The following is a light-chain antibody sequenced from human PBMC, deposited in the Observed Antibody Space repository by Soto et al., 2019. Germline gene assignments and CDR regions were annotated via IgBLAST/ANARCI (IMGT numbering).Light chain of an antibody. CDR1: SSNIESNT. V-gene: IGLV1-44*01. CDR2: SNK. J-gene: IGLJ3*02. CDR3: ATWDDSLSGWV. Sequence: QSVLTQPPSASGTPGQRVTISCSGSSSNIESNTVNWYQQLPGMAPKLLIFSNKVRPSGVSDRISGSKSGTSASLAISGLQSEDEADYYCATWDDSLSGWVFGGGTKLTVL.